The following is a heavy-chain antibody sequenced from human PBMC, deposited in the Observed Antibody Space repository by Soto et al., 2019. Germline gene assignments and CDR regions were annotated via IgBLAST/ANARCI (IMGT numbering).Heavy chain of an antibody. Sequence: GGSLRLSCATSGFSFRSYAMSWVRQAPGKGPEWVAGISASGTSTYYTDSVKGRLTISRDNSRSTLSLEMKGLRSEDTAVYYCARGGHYGSGSYYPNPQNGAFDIWGQGTMVTVSS. D-gene: IGHD3-10*01. CDR3: ARGGHYGSGSYYPNPQNGAFDI. V-gene: IGHV3-23*01. J-gene: IGHJ3*02. CDR2: ISASGTST. CDR1: GFSFRSYA.